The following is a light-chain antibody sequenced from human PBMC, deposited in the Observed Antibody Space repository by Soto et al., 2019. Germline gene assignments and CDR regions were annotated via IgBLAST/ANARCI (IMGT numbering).Light chain of an antibody. Sequence: QSALTQPASVSGSPGQSITISCTGASSDLGGHNYVSWYQQHPGKAPKLMIFDVINRPSGVSNRFSASKSGNTASLTISGLQAEDEADYYCSSYTGSSTVFGGGTKLTVL. CDR1: SSDLGGHNY. CDR2: DVI. V-gene: IGLV2-14*03. CDR3: SSYTGSSTV. J-gene: IGLJ2*01.